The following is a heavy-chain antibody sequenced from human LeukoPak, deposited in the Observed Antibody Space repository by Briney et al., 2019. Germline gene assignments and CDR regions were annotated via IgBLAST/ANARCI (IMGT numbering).Heavy chain of an antibody. V-gene: IGHV3-23*01. Sequence: GGSLRLSCAASGFTFSSYAMSWVRQAPGKRLEWVSAISGSGGSTYYADSVKGRFTISRDNSKNTLYLQMNSLRAEDTAVYYCEKARDSSGWYYFDYWGQGTLVTVSS. CDR2: ISGSGGST. CDR3: EKARDSSGWYYFDY. J-gene: IGHJ4*02. CDR1: GFTFSSYA. D-gene: IGHD6-19*01.